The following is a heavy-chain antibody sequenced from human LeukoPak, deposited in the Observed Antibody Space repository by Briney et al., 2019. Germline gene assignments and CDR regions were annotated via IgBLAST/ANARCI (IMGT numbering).Heavy chain of an antibody. CDR2: IYYSGST. D-gene: IGHD4-23*01. CDR1: GGSISSYY. Sequence: SETLSLTCTVSGGSISSYYWSWIRQPPGKGLEWIGYIYYSGSTNYNPSLKSRVTISVDTSKNQFSLKLSSVTAEDTAVYYCARGARKGDDYGGFFDYWGQGTLVTVSS. V-gene: IGHV4-59*01. J-gene: IGHJ4*02. CDR3: ARGARKGDDYGGFFDY.